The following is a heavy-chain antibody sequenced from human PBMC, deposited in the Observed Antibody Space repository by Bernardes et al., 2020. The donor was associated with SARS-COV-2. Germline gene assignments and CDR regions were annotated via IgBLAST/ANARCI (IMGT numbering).Heavy chain of an antibody. V-gene: IGHV3-11*01. J-gene: IGHJ5*02. CDR2: ISISGSTL. CDR3: ARDRGYGDYSGLPAHWFDP. D-gene: IGHD4-17*01. Sequence: GGSLRLSCSSSGFTFSDYYMSWIRQAPGKGLEWVSYISISGSTLYYADSVKGRFTISRDNAKNSLYLQMNSLRAEDTAVYYCARDRGYGDYSGLPAHWFDPWGQGNLVTVYS. CDR1: GFTFSDYY.